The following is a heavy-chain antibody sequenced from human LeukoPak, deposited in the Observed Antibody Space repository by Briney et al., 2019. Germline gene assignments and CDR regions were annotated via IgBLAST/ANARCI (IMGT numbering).Heavy chain of an antibody. J-gene: IGHJ4*02. D-gene: IGHD2-21*01. V-gene: IGHV1-69*02. CDR3: ARGLPPRCGWVERGHDY. CDR2: IIPILGIA. Sequence: SVKVSCKASGGTFSSYTISWVRQAPGQGLEWMGRIIPILGIANYAQKFQGRVTITADKSTSTAYMELSSLRSEDTAVYYCARGLPPRCGWVERGHDYWGQGTLVTVSS. CDR1: GGTFSSYT.